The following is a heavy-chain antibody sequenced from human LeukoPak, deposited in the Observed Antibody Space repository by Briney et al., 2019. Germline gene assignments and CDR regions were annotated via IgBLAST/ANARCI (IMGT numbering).Heavy chain of an antibody. CDR1: GFTFGDYA. CDR2: IRSKTDGGTT. J-gene: IGHJ6*03. CDR3: NRERDHPYYYYYMDV. Sequence: PGGSLRLSCTASGFTFGDYAMSWVRQAPGKGLEWVGFIRSKTDGGTTDYAAPVKGRFTISRDDSKNTLYLQMNSLKTEDTAVYYCNRERDHPYYYYYMDVWGKGTTVTISS. D-gene: IGHD1-14*01. V-gene: IGHV3-49*04.